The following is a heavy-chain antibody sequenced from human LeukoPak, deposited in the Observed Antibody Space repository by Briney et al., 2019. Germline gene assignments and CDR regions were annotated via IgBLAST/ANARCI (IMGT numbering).Heavy chain of an antibody. D-gene: IGHD4-17*01. Sequence: PGGSLRLSCAASGFTFSGYWMSWVRQAPGKGLEWVANINQDGSKKYYVDSVKGRFTISRDNAKNSLYLQMNSLRAEDTAVYYCARMTTADYWGQGTLVTVSP. J-gene: IGHJ4*02. CDR3: ARMTTADY. V-gene: IGHV3-7*01. CDR1: GFTFSGYW. CDR2: INQDGSKK.